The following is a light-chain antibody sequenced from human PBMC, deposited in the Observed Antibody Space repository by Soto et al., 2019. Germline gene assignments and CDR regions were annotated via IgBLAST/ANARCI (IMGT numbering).Light chain of an antibody. CDR2: AAA. J-gene: IGKJ4*01. CDR3: QQYGSPPLT. CDR1: ESVSSTY. Sequence: EIVLTQSPGSLCLSPGERATLSCSASESVSSTYLAWYQQQPGQAPRLLIYAAASRATGIPDRFSGSGSGTDFTLTIIRLEPEEFAVYYCQQYGSPPLTFGGGTQLEIK. V-gene: IGKV3-20*01.